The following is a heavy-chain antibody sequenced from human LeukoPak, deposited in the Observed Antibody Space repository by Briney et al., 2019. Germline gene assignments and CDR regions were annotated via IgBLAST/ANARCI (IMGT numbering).Heavy chain of an antibody. Sequence: GGSLRPSCAASGFTFSSYWMSWVRQAPGKGLEWVANIKQDGSEKYYVDSVKGRFTISRDNAKNSLYLQMNSLRAEDTAVYYCAREIVVVVAANYGMDVWGQGTTVTVSS. J-gene: IGHJ6*02. CDR3: AREIVVVVAANYGMDV. D-gene: IGHD2-15*01. CDR1: GFTFSSYW. CDR2: IKQDGSEK. V-gene: IGHV3-7*01.